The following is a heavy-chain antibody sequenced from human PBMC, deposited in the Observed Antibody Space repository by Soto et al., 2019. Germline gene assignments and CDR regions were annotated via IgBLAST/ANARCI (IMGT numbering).Heavy chain of an antibody. V-gene: IGHV3-23*01. D-gene: IGHD3-22*01. J-gene: IGHJ5*02. CDR1: GFTFSSYA. CDR2: ISGSGGST. CDR3: AKDPAGDSSGYYPNWFDP. Sequence: PGGSLRLSCAASGFTFSSYAMSWVRQAPGKGLEWVSAISGSGGSTYYADSVKGRFTISRDNSKNTLYLQMNSLRAEDTAVYYCAKDPAGDSSGYYPNWFDPWGQGTLVTVSS.